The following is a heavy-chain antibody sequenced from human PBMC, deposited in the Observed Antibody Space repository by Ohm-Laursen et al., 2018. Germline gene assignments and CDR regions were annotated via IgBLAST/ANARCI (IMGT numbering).Heavy chain of an antibody. Sequence: SLSLSCAAAGFTFDDYAMHWVRQAPGKDLEWVSGISWNSGSIDYADSVKGRFTISRDNAKNSLYLQMNSLRAEDTALYYCAKSGHGMDVWGQGTTVTVSS. CDR2: ISWNSGSI. CDR3: AKSGHGMDV. J-gene: IGHJ6*02. V-gene: IGHV3-9*01. CDR1: GFTFDDYA.